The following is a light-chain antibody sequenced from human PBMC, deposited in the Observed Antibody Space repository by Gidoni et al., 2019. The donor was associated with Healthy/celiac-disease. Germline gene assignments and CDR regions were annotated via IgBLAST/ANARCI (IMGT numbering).Light chain of an antibody. CDR3: QQYNNWPPLT. Sequence: EIVMTQSLATLSVSPGERATLSCRASQSVSSNLAWYQQKPGQAPMLLIYGASTRATGIPARFSGSGSGTEFTLTISSLQSEDFAVYYCQQYNNWPPLTFXGXTKVEIK. CDR1: QSVSSN. V-gene: IGKV3-15*01. J-gene: IGKJ4*01. CDR2: GAS.